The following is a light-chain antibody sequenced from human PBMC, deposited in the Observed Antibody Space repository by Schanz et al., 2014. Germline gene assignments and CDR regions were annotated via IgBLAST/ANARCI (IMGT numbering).Light chain of an antibody. J-gene: IGLJ3*02. CDR1: SSDVGSYNR. V-gene: IGLV2-18*02. CDR3: SSYAGSINWV. Sequence: QSALTQPPSVSGSPGQSVTISCTGTSSDVGSYNRVSWYQQPPGTAPKLMIYEVSNRPSGVPDRFSGSKSGNTASLTISGLQAEDEADYYCSSYAGSINWVFGGGTKLTVL. CDR2: EVS.